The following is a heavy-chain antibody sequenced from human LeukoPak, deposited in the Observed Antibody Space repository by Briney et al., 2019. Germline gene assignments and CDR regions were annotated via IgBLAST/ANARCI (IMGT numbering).Heavy chain of an antibody. J-gene: IGHJ3*02. CDR3: ARWGPGIAAAGTSDAFDI. D-gene: IGHD6-13*01. CDR2: IYYTGST. Sequence: SETLSLTCTVSGGSISTSSYYWGCIRQPPGKGLEWVGSIYYTGSTHYNPSLKSRVTISVDTSKKQFSLKLTSVTAADTAEYYCARWGPGIAAAGTSDAFDIWGQGTVVTVSS. CDR1: GGSISTSSYY. V-gene: IGHV4-39*01.